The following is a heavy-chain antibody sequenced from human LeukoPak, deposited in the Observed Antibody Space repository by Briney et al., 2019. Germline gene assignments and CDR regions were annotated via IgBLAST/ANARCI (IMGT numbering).Heavy chain of an antibody. J-gene: IGHJ4*02. CDR2: INHSGST. Sequence: SETLSLTCAVYGGSFSGYYWSWIRQPPGKGLEWIGEINHSGSTNYNPSLKSRVTISVDMSKNQFSLKLSSVTAADTAVYYCARSGPTDYYGSGSYYDYWGQGTLVTVSS. CDR3: ARSGPTDYYGSGSYYDY. D-gene: IGHD3-10*01. V-gene: IGHV4-34*01. CDR1: GGSFSGYY.